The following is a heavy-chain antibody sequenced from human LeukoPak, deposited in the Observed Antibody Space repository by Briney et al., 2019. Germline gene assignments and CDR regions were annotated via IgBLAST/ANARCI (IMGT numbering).Heavy chain of an antibody. CDR2: ISSSSSYI. CDR3: ATTYGDYVGPYYYYGMDV. Sequence: GKSLRLSCAASGFTFSSYSMNWVRQAPGKGLEWVSSISSSSSYIYYADSVKGRFTISRDNAKNSLYLQMNSLRAEDTAVYYCATTYGDYVGPYYYYGMDVWGQGTTVTVSS. CDR1: GFTFSSYS. J-gene: IGHJ6*02. V-gene: IGHV3-21*01. D-gene: IGHD4-17*01.